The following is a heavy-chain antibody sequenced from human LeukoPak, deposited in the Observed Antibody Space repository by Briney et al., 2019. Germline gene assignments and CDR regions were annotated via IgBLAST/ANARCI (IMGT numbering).Heavy chain of an antibody. Sequence: PGGSLRLSCAASGFTFSTYWMSWVRQAPGKGLEWVSSISSSSSYIYYADSVKGRFTISRDNAKNSLYLQMNSLRAEDTAVYYCARAFDRTDGALWFGESNQNFDYWGQGTLVTVSS. D-gene: IGHD3-10*01. CDR2: ISSSSSYI. J-gene: IGHJ4*02. V-gene: IGHV3-21*01. CDR3: ARAFDRTDGALWFGESNQNFDY. CDR1: GFTFSTYW.